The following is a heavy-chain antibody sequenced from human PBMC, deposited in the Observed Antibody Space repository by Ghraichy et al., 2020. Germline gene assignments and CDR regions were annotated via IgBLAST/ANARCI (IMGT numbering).Heavy chain of an antibody. CDR3: ARERVWSGYYTGWYYYGMDV. Sequence: GGSLRLSCAASGFTFSSYSMNWVRQAPGKGLEWVSSISSSSSYIYYADSVKGRFTISRDNAKNSLYLQMNSLRAEDTAVYYCARERVWSGYYTGWYYYGMDVWGQGTTVTVSS. J-gene: IGHJ6*02. V-gene: IGHV3-21*01. CDR2: ISSSSSYI. CDR1: GFTFSSYS. D-gene: IGHD3-3*01.